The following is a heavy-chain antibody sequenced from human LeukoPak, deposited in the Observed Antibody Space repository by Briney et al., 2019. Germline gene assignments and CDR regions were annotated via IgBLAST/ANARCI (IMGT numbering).Heavy chain of an antibody. D-gene: IGHD5-12*01. J-gene: IGHJ5*02. CDR1: GGSISSSSYY. CDR3: ARHVDGRSWFDP. V-gene: IGHV4-39*01. Sequence: SETLSLTCSVFGGSISSSSYYWGWIRQPPGKALEWIGSFYYSGSTYYNPSLKSRVTISIDTSKNQFSLKLSSVTAADTAVYYCARHVDGRSWFDPWGQGTLVTVSS. CDR2: FYYSGST.